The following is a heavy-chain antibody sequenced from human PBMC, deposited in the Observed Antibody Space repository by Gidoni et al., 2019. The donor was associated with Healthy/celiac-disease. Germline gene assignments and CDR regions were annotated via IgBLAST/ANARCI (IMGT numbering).Heavy chain of an antibody. D-gene: IGHD3-3*01. V-gene: IGHV1-46*01. CDR3: ARVGSSDFWSGYYIDY. CDR2: INPRGGST. Sequence: QVQLVQSGAEVKTPGASVKVSCKASGYTFPSYYMHWVRQAPGQGLEWMGIINPRGGSTSYAQKFQGRVTMTRDTSTSTVYMELSSLRSEDTAVYYCARVGSSDFWSGYYIDYWGQGTLVTVSS. CDR1: GYTFPSYY. J-gene: IGHJ4*02.